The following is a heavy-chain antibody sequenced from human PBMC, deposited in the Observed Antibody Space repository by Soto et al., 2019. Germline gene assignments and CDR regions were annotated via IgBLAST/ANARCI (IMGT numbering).Heavy chain of an antibody. J-gene: IGHJ6*03. CDR1: GYTFTSYD. D-gene: IGHD2-2*01. CDR3: ARGPAAIPFYYYYYMDV. V-gene: IGHV1-8*01. Sequence: GASVKVSCKASGYTFTSYDINWVRQATGQGLEWMGWMNPNSGNTGYAQKFQGRVTMTRNTSISTAYMELSSLRSEDTAVYYCARGPAAIPFYYYYYMDVWGKGTTVTLSS. CDR2: MNPNSGNT.